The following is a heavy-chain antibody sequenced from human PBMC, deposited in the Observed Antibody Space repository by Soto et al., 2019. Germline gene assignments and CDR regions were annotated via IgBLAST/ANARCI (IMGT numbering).Heavy chain of an antibody. D-gene: IGHD4-17*01. CDR3: ASDEATPTADAFDI. CDR1: GGSISSCGYY. V-gene: IGHV4-31*03. CDR2: IYYSGST. Sequence: SETLSLTCTVSGGSISSCGYYWSWIRQHPGKGLEWIGYIYYSGSTYYNPSLKSRVTISVDTSKNQFSLKLSSVTAADTAVYYGASDEATPTADAFDIWGQGTRCTV. J-gene: IGHJ3*02.